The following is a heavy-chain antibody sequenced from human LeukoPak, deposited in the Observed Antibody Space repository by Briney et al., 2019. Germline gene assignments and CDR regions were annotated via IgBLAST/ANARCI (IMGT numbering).Heavy chain of an antibody. CDR1: GFSLSTSGVG. Sequence: SGPTLVKPTQTLTLTCTFSGFSLSTSGVGVGWIRQPPGKALEWLALIYWDDDRRYSPSLKSRLTITKDTSKNQVVLTMTNVDPVDTATYYCAHTRVFIGVPGSPFDYWGQGTLVTVSS. CDR2: IYWDDDR. D-gene: IGHD6-19*01. V-gene: IGHV2-5*02. J-gene: IGHJ4*02. CDR3: AHTRVFIGVPGSPFDY.